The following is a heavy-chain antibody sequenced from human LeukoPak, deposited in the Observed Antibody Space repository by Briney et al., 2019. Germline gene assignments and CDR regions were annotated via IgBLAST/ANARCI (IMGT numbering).Heavy chain of an antibody. J-gene: IGHJ4*02. V-gene: IGHV4-59*01. CDR2: THYSGST. Sequence: AETLSLTCSVSGVPISTYYWSWMRQPPGKRLEWIGNTHYSGSTNYNPSLKSRVTISVDTSKNQFSLYLSSVTAADTAMYYYARRAYSAAYWKHFDYWGQGTLVTVSS. CDR3: ARRAYSAAYWKHFDY. CDR1: GVPISTYY. D-gene: IGHD1-1*01.